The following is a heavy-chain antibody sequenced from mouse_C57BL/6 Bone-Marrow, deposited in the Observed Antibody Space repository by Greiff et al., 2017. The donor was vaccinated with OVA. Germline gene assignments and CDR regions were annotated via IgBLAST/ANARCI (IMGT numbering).Heavy chain of an antibody. CDR2: IYPGDGDT. D-gene: IGHD2-1*01. CDR3: ARDGDYGNPYAMDY. Sequence: VQLQQSGAELVKPGASVKLSCKASGYAFSSYWMNWVKQRPGKGLEWIGQIYPGDGDTNYNGKFKGKATLTADKSSSTAYMQLSSLTSEDSAVYFCARDGDYGNPYAMDYWGQGTSVTVSS. CDR1: GYAFSSYW. V-gene: IGHV1-80*01. J-gene: IGHJ4*01.